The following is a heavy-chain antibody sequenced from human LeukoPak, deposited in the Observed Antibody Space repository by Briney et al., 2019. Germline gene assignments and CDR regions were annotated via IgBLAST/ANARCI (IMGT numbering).Heavy chain of an antibody. CDR1: GFTFSSYE. CDR2: ISSSGSTI. D-gene: IGHD3-3*01. Sequence: GGSLRLSCAASGFTFSSYEMNWVRQAPGKGLEWVSYISSSGSTIYYADSVKSRFTISRDNAKNSLYLQMNSLRAEDTAVYYCARDPYYDFWSGGYFDYWGQGTLVTVSS. V-gene: IGHV3-48*03. J-gene: IGHJ4*02. CDR3: ARDPYYDFWSGGYFDY.